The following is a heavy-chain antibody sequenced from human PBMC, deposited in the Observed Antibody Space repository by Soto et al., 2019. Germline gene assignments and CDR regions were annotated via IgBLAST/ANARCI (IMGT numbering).Heavy chain of an antibody. D-gene: IGHD4-17*01. V-gene: IGHV1-8*01. J-gene: IGHJ6*02. CDR3: ARFDYGVLYYGMDV. CDR2: MNPNSGNT. CDR1: GYTFTSYD. Sequence: QVQLVQSGAEVKKPGASVKVSCKASGYTFTSYDINWVRQATGQGLEWMGWMNPNSGNTGYAQKFQGRVTMTRNTSISTAHMELSSLRSEDTAVYYCARFDYGVLYYGMDVWGQGTTVTVSS.